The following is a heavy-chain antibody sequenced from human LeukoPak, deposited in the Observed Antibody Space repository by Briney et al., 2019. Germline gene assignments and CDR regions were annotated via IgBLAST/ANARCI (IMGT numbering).Heavy chain of an antibody. CDR2: ISAYNGNT. V-gene: IGHV1-18*01. Sequence: ASVKVSCKASGYTFTSYGISWVRQAPGQGLEWMGWISAYNGNTNYAQKLQGRVTMTTDTSTSTAYMELRSLRSDDTAVYYCARDPNPIRFLEWYNWFDPWGQGTLVTVSS. CDR1: GYTFTSYG. CDR3: ARDPNPIRFLEWYNWFDP. D-gene: IGHD3-3*01. J-gene: IGHJ5*02.